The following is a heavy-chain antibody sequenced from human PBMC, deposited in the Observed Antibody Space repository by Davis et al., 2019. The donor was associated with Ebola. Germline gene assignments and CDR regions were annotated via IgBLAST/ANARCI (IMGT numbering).Heavy chain of an antibody. CDR1: GLTVSANY. V-gene: IGHV4-4*09. Sequence: ESLKISCAASGLTVSANYMSWVRQAPGKGLEWVGCIQNSGSPIYNPSLKSRVTLSVDRSTNQFSLKLTSVTAADTAVYYCARGNASRNKHLLDYWGQGMLVTVSS. D-gene: IGHD1-14*01. J-gene: IGHJ4*02. CDR2: IQNSGSP. CDR3: ARGNASRNKHLLDY.